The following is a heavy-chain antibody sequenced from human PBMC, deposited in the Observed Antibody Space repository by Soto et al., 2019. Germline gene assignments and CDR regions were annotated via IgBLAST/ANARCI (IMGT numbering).Heavy chain of an antibody. CDR3: AKAGIAAAGTGDFDY. CDR2: ISYDGSNK. D-gene: IGHD6-13*01. Sequence: ESGGGVVQPGRSLRLSCAASGFTFSSYGMHWVRQAPGKGLEWVAVISYDGSNKYYADSVKGRFTISRDNSKNTLYLQMYSLRAEDTAVYYCAKAGIAAAGTGDFDYWGQGTLVTVSS. J-gene: IGHJ4*02. CDR1: GFTFSSYG. V-gene: IGHV3-30*18.